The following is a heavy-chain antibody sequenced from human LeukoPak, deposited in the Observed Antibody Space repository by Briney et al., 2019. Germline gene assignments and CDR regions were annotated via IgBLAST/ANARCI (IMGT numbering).Heavy chain of an antibody. J-gene: IGHJ3*01. Sequence: SETLSLTCTVSGGSISSGSYYWSWIRQPAGKGLEWIGYIYYSGSTNYNPSLKSRVTISLDTSKNQFSLKLSSVTAADTAVYYCARDNSGSYCGTWGQGTMVTVSS. CDR3: ARDNSGSYCGT. CDR1: GGSISSGSYY. CDR2: IYYSGST. V-gene: IGHV4-61*10. D-gene: IGHD1-26*01.